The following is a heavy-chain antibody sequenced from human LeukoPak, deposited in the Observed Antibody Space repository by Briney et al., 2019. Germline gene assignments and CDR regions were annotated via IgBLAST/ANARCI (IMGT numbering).Heavy chain of an antibody. CDR1: GGSISSSSYY. Sequence: TSETLSLTCTVSGGSISSSSYYWGWIRQPPGKGLEWIGSIYYSGSTYYNPSLKSRVTISVDTSKNQFSLKLSSVTAADTAVYFCARGDNDVYYLPFDDWGQGIPVTVSS. CDR3: ARGDNDVYYLPFDD. CDR2: IYYSGST. D-gene: IGHD3-10*01. V-gene: IGHV4-39*07. J-gene: IGHJ4*02.